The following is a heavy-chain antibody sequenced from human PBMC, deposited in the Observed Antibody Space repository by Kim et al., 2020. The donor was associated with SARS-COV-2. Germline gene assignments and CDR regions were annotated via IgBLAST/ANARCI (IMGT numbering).Heavy chain of an antibody. CDR2: MNPNSGNT. D-gene: IGHD4-17*01. J-gene: IGHJ5*02. V-gene: IGHV1-8*01. Sequence: ASVKVSCKASGYTFTSYDINWVRQATGQGLEWMGWMNPNSGNTGYAQKFQGRVTMTRNTSISTAYMELSSLRSEDTAVYYCARGWVRDYGDASSFDPWGQGTLVTVSS. CDR3: ARGWVRDYGDASSFDP. CDR1: GYTFTSYD.